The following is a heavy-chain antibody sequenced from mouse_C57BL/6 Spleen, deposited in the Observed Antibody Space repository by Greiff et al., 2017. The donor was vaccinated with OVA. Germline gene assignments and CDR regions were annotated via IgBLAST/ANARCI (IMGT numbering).Heavy chain of an antibody. CDR1: GFTFSSYA. D-gene: IGHD2-2*01. CDR2: ISDGGSYT. J-gene: IGHJ2*01. V-gene: IGHV5-4*01. Sequence: EVHLVESGGGLVKPGGSLKLSCAASGFTFSSYAMSWVRQTPEKRLEWVATISDGGSYTYYPDNVKGRITIAKDNAKNNRYLQMSQLKSEETAMYYCARDNGFFDYWGQGTTLTVSS. CDR3: ARDNGFFDY.